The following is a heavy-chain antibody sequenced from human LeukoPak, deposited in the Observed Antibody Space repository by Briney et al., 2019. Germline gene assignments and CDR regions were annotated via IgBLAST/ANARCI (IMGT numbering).Heavy chain of an antibody. D-gene: IGHD3-10*01. Sequence: PGRSLRLSCAASGFTFSSYGMHWVRQAPGKGLEWVAVISYDGSNKYYADSVKGRFTISRDNSKNTLYLQMNSLRAEDTAVYYCAKVEGYGSGISWGQGTLVTVSS. V-gene: IGHV3-30*18. CDR3: AKVEGYGSGIS. CDR1: GFTFSSYG. CDR2: ISYDGSNK. J-gene: IGHJ5*02.